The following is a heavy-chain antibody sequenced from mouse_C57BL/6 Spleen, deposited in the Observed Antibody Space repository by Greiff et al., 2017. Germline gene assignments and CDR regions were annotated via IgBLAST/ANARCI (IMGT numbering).Heavy chain of an antibody. CDR1: GFTFSDYG. Sequence: EVKVVESGGGLVKPGGSLKLSCAASGFTFSDYGMHWVRQAPEKGLEWVAYISSGSSTIYYADTVKGRFTISRDNAKNTLFLQMTSLRSEDTAMYYCARLHYGSSYYFDYWGQGTTLTVSS. CDR3: ARLHYGSSYYFDY. J-gene: IGHJ2*01. V-gene: IGHV5-17*01. CDR2: ISSGSSTI. D-gene: IGHD1-1*01.